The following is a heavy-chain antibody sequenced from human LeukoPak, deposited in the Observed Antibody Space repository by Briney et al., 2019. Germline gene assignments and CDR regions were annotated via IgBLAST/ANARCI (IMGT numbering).Heavy chain of an antibody. D-gene: IGHD3-22*01. V-gene: IGHV3-74*01. CDR2: INGDGSTT. Sequence: GGSLRLSCAASGFTFSRYWMHWVRQAPGKGLVWVSRINGDGSTTSYADSVKGGFTISRDNAKNTLYMQMNSLRAEDTAVYYCATGNYYDGRGYYTFGPWGQGTLVTVSS. CDR3: ATGNYYDGRGYYTFGP. CDR1: GFTFSRYW. J-gene: IGHJ5*02.